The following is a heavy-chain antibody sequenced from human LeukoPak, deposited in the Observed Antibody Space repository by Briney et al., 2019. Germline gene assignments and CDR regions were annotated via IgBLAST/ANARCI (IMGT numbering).Heavy chain of an antibody. CDR3: ARIRGGGQPRNYGMDV. D-gene: IGHD3-16*01. J-gene: IGHJ6*02. CDR1: GGSISSYY. V-gene: IGHV4-4*07. Sequence: SETLSLTCTVSGGSISSYYWSWIRQPAGKGLEWIGRIYTSGSTNYNPSLKSRVAMSVDTSKNQFSLKLSSVTAADTAVYYCARIRGGGQPRNYGMDVWGQGTTVTVSS. CDR2: IYTSGST.